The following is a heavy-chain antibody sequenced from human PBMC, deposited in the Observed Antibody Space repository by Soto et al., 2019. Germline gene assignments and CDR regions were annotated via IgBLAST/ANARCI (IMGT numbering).Heavy chain of an antibody. CDR2: IKNKTQGETT. Sequence: EVQLVESGGGLVKPGGSLRLSCAASGFSISSAWMNWVRQAPGKGLEWVGGIKNKTQGETTDYPAPVNGRLTISRDDSKNTLYLQMNSLKMEDTAVYYCTTGSVEGYWGQGTLVTVSS. V-gene: IGHV3-15*07. J-gene: IGHJ4*02. CDR1: GFSISSAW. CDR3: TTGSVEGY. D-gene: IGHD3-3*01.